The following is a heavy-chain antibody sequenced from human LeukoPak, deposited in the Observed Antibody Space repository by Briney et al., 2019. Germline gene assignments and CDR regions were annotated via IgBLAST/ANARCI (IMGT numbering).Heavy chain of an antibody. J-gene: IGHJ4*02. CDR1: GYNFPRYT. V-gene: IGHV1-3*01. D-gene: IGHD3-10*01. CDR2: INGDNGNT. Sequence: ASVKVSFKTSGYNFPRYTMHWLRQAPGQSPEWMGSINGDNGNTKYSEKFQDRVTFTRDTSASSAYMELSSLRSEDTAVYYCARSSSGTYHYWGQGTLVTVSS. CDR3: ARSSSGTYHY.